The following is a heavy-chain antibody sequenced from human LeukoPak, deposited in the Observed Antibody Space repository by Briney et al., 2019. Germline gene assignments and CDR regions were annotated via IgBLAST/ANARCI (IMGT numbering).Heavy chain of an antibody. CDR3: ARVVEVLAADVGTYDY. Sequence: SQTLSLTCTVSGGSISSGGYYWSWIRQPPGKGLEWIGYIYHSGSTYYNPSLKSRVTISVDRSKNQFSLKLSSVTAADTAVYYCARVVEVLAADVGTYDYWGQGTLVTVSS. D-gene: IGHD6-13*01. V-gene: IGHV4-30-2*01. CDR1: GGSISSGGYY. J-gene: IGHJ4*02. CDR2: IYHSGST.